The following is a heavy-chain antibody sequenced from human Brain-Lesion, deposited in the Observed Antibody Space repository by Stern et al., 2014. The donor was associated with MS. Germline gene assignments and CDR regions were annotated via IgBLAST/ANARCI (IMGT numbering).Heavy chain of an antibody. Sequence: VQLVESGGDLVQPGGSLRLSCVASGFTFSDYWLTWVRQAPGKGLQWVAHINPAGSDKNYGDSVKGRFTISRDNAKNSLYLQMNSLRVDDTAVYYCARIDRGNYDFWSGYYDYWFDPWGQGTLVTVSS. CDR3: ARIDRGNYDFWSGYYDYWFDP. CDR2: INPAGSDK. CDR1: GFTFSDYW. J-gene: IGHJ5*02. D-gene: IGHD3-3*01. V-gene: IGHV3-7*01.